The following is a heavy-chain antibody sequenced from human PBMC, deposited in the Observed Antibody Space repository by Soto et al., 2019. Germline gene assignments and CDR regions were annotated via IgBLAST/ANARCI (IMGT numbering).Heavy chain of an antibody. J-gene: IGHJ4*02. Sequence: SETLSLTCTVSGASISSSYWSWIRQSPERGLEWIAYVYHTGATNYNPSLKSRVTSSLDTSKGQFSLNLTSLTTADTAVYFCARGGNRYSNVASGVGGFDYWGQGSLVTVSS. V-gene: IGHV4-59*01. D-gene: IGHD5-12*01. CDR2: VYHTGAT. CDR3: ARGGNRYSNVASGVGGFDY. CDR1: GASISSSY.